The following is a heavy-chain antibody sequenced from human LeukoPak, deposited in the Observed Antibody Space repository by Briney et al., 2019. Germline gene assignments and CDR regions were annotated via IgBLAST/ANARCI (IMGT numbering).Heavy chain of an antibody. J-gene: IGHJ4*02. V-gene: IGHV3-7*01. Sequence: PGGPLRLSCAASGFTFSGHWMSWVRQAPGKGLEWVANINQGGSDKYYVDSVKGRFTISRDNANNLLYLQMNSLRGGDTAVYYCTRDRSRAEDDWGQGTLVTVSS. CDR3: TRDRSRAEDD. CDR2: INQGGSDK. CDR1: GFTFSGHW. D-gene: IGHD1-14*01.